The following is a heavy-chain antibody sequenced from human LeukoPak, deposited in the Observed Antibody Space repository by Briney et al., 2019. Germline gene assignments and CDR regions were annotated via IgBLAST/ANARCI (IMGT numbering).Heavy chain of an antibody. CDR1: GFTFSSYG. V-gene: IGHV3-30*02. D-gene: IGHD3-10*01. J-gene: IGHJ4*02. CDR3: AKLSGPWGSFDY. Sequence: PGGSLRLSCSASGFTFSSYGMHWVRQAPGNGLEWVAFIRYDGSNKYYADSVKGRFTISRDNSKNTLYLQMNSLRAEDTAVYYCAKLSGPWGSFDYWGQGTLVTVSS. CDR2: IRYDGSNK.